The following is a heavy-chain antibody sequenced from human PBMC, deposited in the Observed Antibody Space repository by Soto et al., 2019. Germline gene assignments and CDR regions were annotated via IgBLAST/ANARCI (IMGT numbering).Heavy chain of an antibody. Sequence: TSETLSLTCTVSGGSITGGSISSTTYYWGWMRQPPGKGLEWIASFFIGGNTYYNPSLKSRVTTSVDTSKNQFSLKLSSVTAADTAVYYCASNRHTFDYWGQGTLVTVSS. V-gene: IGHV4-39*01. CDR1: GGSITGGSISSTTYY. J-gene: IGHJ4*02. CDR2: FFIGGNT. CDR3: ASNRHTFDY.